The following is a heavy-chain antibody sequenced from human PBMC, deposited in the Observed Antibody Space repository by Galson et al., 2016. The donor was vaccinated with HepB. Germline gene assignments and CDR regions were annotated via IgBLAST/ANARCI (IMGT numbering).Heavy chain of an antibody. D-gene: IGHD6-19*01. Sequence: SLRLSCAASGFTFSSYGMHWVRQAPGKGLEWVAVIWSDGSNKYYADSVKGRFTISRDNSKTTLYLQMNSLRPEDTAVYYCARGAGVARGLRNQALHWFDPWGQGTLVTVSS. CDR3: ARGAGVARGLRNQALHWFDP. V-gene: IGHV3-33*01. CDR2: IWSDGSNK. J-gene: IGHJ5*02. CDR1: GFTFSSYG.